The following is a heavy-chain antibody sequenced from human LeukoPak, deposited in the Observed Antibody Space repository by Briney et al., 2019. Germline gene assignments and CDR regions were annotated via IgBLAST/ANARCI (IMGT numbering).Heavy chain of an antibody. Sequence: PGGSLRLSCAASGFTFDYFSRSWIRQTPGKGLEWIAYISRISTAIKYAYSVKGRFTISRDNGENSLFLQMNRLRVEDTALYYCARDGYNWADLWGQGTLVTVSS. CDR3: ARDGYNWADL. D-gene: IGHD5-24*01. CDR1: GFTFDYFS. J-gene: IGHJ5*02. V-gene: IGHV3-11*06. CDR2: ISRISTAI.